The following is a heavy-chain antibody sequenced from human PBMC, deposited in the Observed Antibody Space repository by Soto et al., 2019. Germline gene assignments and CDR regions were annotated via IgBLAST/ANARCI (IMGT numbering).Heavy chain of an antibody. CDR3: AREGLRLGELSRKGWDY. CDR2: ISAYNGNT. D-gene: IGHD3-16*02. J-gene: IGHJ4*01. CDR1: GYTFTSYG. V-gene: IGHV1-18*01. Sequence: QVQLVQSGAEVKKPGASVKVSCKASGYTFTSYGISWVRQAPGQGLEWMGRISAYNGNTNYAQKLQGRVTMTTDTSTSTAYMELRSLRSDDTAVYYCAREGLRLGELSRKGWDYWGHGTLVTVSS.